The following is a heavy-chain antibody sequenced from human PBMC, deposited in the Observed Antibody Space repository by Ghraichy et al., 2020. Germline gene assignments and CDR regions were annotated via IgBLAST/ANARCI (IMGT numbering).Heavy chain of an antibody. CDR2: VKPDGGEK. J-gene: IGHJ3*01. CDR1: GFMFSSYW. CDR3: AKCRGTTWNDALDV. D-gene: IGHD1-1*01. Sequence: GGSLRLSCAASGFMFSSYWVTWVRQAPGKGLEWVANVKPDGGEKNYVGSVKGRFTISRDNAKKSLYLQMNSLRAEDTAVYYCAKCRGTTWNDALDVWGQGTMVRVSS. V-gene: IGHV3-7*01.